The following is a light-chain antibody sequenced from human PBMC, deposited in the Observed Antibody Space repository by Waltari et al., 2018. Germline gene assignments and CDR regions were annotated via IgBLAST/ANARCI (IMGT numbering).Light chain of an antibody. CDR3: QQSYSTPPVFA. CDR1: QNIGTF. Sequence: DRQMTQSPSSLSASVGDRVTIACRASQNIGTFLNWYQQTPGRAPKLLIYAASTLQSGVPSRFRGTGSGTDFTLTINNLQPEDFATYFCQQSYSTPPVFAFGPGTKLEMK. CDR2: AAS. V-gene: IGKV1-39*01. J-gene: IGKJ3*01.